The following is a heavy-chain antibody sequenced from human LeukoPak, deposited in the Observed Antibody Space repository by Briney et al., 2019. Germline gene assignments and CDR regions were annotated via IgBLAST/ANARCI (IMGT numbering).Heavy chain of an antibody. J-gene: IGHJ5*02. V-gene: IGHV4-4*02. CDR2: IFHGGST. D-gene: IGHD1-14*01. CDR3: ARGVNHPRNWFDP. CDR1: GGSISSNNW. Sequence: SETLSLTCAVSGGSISSNNWWSWVRQPPGKGLEWIGEIFHGGSTNYSPSLKSRVTLSLDKSKNQFSLRLTSVTAADTAVYYCARGVNHPRNWFDPWGQGTLVTVSS.